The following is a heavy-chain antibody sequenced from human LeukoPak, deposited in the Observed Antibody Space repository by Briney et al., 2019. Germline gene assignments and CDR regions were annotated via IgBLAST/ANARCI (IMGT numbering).Heavy chain of an antibody. Sequence: SETLSLTXTVSGGSISSGDYYWSWIRQPPGKGLEWIGYIYYSGSTYYNPSLKSRVTISVDTPKNQFSLKLSSVTAADTAVYYCARSIAVASVPFDPWGQGTLVTVSS. CDR2: IYYSGST. D-gene: IGHD6-19*01. V-gene: IGHV4-30-4*08. CDR3: ARSIAVASVPFDP. J-gene: IGHJ5*02. CDR1: GGSISSGDYY.